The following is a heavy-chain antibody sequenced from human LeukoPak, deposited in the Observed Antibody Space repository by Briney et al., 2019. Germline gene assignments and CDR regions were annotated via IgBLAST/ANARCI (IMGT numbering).Heavy chain of an antibody. Sequence: GASVKVSCKASGYTFTIYYMHWVRQAPGQGLEWMGIINPSGGSTDYAQKFQDRLTMTRDTSTSTVYMQLSSLRSEDTAVYYCARGVPFLDFWGQGTLVTVSS. CDR3: ARGVPFLDF. CDR1: GYTFTIYY. J-gene: IGHJ4*02. CDR2: INPSGGST. D-gene: IGHD3-3*01. V-gene: IGHV1-46*01.